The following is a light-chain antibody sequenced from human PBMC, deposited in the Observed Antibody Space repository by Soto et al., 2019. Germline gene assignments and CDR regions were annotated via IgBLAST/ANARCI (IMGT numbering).Light chain of an antibody. CDR3: QQTYNVPQT. Sequence: DIHMTQFPSSLSASVGDRVTITCRASQTIRAYLNWFQQKPGKAPELLMYAASSLQSGVPPRFSGSVSGAEFTLTINSLQPEDTATYYCQQTYNVPQTYGQGTKVEIK. CDR2: AAS. V-gene: IGKV1-39*01. CDR1: QTIRAY. J-gene: IGKJ1*01.